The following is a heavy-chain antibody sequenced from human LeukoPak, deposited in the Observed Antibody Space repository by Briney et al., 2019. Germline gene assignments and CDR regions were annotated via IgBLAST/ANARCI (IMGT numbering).Heavy chain of an antibody. V-gene: IGHV3-23*01. D-gene: IGHD2-2*01. CDR1: GFTFSNAW. CDR3: AKGGTIDY. CDR2: ISGSGGST. Sequence: GGSLRLSCAASGFTFSNAWMSWVRQAPGKGLEWVSAISGSGGSTYYADSVKGRFTISRDNSRNTLYLQMNSLRAEDTAVYYCAKGGTIDYWGQGTLVTVSS. J-gene: IGHJ4*02.